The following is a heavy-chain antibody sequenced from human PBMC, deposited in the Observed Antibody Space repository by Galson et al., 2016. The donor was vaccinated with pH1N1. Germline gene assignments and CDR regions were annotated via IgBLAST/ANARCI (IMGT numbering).Heavy chain of an antibody. D-gene: IGHD4-17*01. CDR3: ARDGYGDYVGGDY. J-gene: IGHJ4*02. CDR1: GYTFTREY. CDR2: IDPSNGGT. V-gene: IGHV1-46*01. Sequence: SVKVSCKASGYTFTREYIHWVRQAPGQGLEWMGVIDPSNGGTTYSQNFQGLVTMTSDTSTSTVYMELTSLRSEDTALYFCARDGYGDYVGGDYWGQGTLVTVSS.